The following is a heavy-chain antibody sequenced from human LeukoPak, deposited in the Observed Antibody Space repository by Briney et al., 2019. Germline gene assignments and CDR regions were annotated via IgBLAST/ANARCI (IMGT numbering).Heavy chain of an antibody. Sequence: SETLSLTCSVSGLSISSGNYYWGWIRQSPGKGLEWIACINYSGSTYYNPSLKSRVTISVDTSKNQFSLKLSSVTAADTAVYYCAREPGYSYDYWGQGTLVTVSS. CDR3: AREPGYSYDY. CDR1: GLSISSGNYY. CDR2: INYSGST. V-gene: IGHV4-39*07. J-gene: IGHJ4*02. D-gene: IGHD5-18*01.